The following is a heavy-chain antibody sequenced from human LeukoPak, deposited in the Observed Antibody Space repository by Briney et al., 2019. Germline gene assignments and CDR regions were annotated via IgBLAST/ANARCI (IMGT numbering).Heavy chain of an antibody. D-gene: IGHD3-10*01. CDR3: ARVLWFGELFPLDY. CDR2: ISSSSSYI. J-gene: IGHJ4*02. CDR1: GFTFSSYS. V-gene: IGHV3-21*01. Sequence: GGSLRLSCAASGFTFSSYSINWVRQAPGKGLEWVSSISSSSSYIYYADSVKGRFTISRDNGKNSLYLQMNSLRAEDTAVYYCARVLWFGELFPLDYWGQGTLVTVSS.